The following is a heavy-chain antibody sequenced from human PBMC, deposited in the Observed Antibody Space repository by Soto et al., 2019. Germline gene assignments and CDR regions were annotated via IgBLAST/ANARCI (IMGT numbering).Heavy chain of an antibody. Sequence: WETLSLTCAVSGGSVSSSVHYWSWIRQPPGKGLEWIGNIYYSGSTNYNPSLKSRVTISVDTSKNQFSLKLSSVTAADTAVYYCARDLRGSRTSRPWNYYGLDVWGQGTTVTSP. CDR2: IYYSGST. CDR3: ARDLRGSRTSRPWNYYGLDV. J-gene: IGHJ6*02. D-gene: IGHD2-2*01. CDR1: GGSVSSSVHY. V-gene: IGHV4-61*08.